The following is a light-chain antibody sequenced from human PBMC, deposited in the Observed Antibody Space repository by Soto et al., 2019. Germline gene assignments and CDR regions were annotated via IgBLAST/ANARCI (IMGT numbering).Light chain of an antibody. CDR2: DAS. CDR1: QGVSSY. V-gene: IGKV3-20*01. J-gene: IGKJ5*01. Sequence: EIVLTQSPATLSLSPGERATLSCRASQGVSSYLAWYQQKPGQAPRLLIYDASNRATGIPDRFSGSGSGTDFTLTISRLEPEDFSVFYCQQYGTSEIIFGQGTRLEIK. CDR3: QQYGTSEII.